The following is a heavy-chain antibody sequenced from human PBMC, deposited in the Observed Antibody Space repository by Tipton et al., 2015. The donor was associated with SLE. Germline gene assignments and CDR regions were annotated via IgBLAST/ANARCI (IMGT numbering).Heavy chain of an antibody. CDR2: IYDSGST. CDR3: ARVGPSRYFGY. V-gene: IGHV4-59*04. Sequence: TLSLTCTVSGGSISSHYWIWIRQPPGKGLEWIGSIYDSGSTYYNPSLESRVTISVDTSKNQFSLKLTSVTAADTAVYYCARVGPSRYFGYWGLGILVIVSS. J-gene: IGHJ4*02. D-gene: IGHD3-9*01. CDR1: GGSISSHY.